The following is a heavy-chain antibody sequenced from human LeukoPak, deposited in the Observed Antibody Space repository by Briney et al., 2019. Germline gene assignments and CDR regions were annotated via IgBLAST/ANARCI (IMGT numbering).Heavy chain of an antibody. CDR2: IYTSGST. CDR1: GGSISTGTDY. CDR3: ARESPGPPYYFDY. Sequence: PSETLSLTCTVSGGSISTGTDYWSWIRQPAGKGLEWIGRIYTSGSTNYNPSLKSRVTISVDTSKNQFSLKLSSVTAADTAVYYCARESPGPPYYFDYWGQGTLVTVSS. V-gene: IGHV4-61*02. J-gene: IGHJ4*02.